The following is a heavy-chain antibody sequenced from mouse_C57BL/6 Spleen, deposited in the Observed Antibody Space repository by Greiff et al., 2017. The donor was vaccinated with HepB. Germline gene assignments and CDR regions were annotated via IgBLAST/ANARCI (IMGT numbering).Heavy chain of an antibody. V-gene: IGHV1-55*01. CDR2: IYPGSGST. CDR3: ARGYYGSRRYFDY. J-gene: IGHJ2*01. D-gene: IGHD1-1*01. CDR1: GYTFTSYW. Sequence: VQLQQSGAELVKPGASVKMSCKASGYTFTSYWITWVKQRPGQGLEWIGDIYPGSGSTNYNEKFKSKATLTVDTSSSTAYMQLSSLTSEDSAVYYCARGYYGSRRYFDYWGQGTTLTVSS.